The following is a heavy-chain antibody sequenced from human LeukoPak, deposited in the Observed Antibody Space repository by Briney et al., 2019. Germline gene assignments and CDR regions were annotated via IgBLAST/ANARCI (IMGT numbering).Heavy chain of an antibody. D-gene: IGHD5-18*01. Sequence: GGSLRLSCAASGYTFSTFAMIWVRQPPGKGLEWVSSIFPSGGEIHYAGSVKGRFTISRDNSKSTLSLQMNSLRAEGRAVYYCATSRGSSYGYRALELPPSPVDWGQGTLVTVSS. V-gene: IGHV3-23*01. J-gene: IGHJ4*02. CDR1: GYTFSTFA. CDR3: ATSRGSSYGYRALELPPSPVD. CDR2: IFPSGGEI.